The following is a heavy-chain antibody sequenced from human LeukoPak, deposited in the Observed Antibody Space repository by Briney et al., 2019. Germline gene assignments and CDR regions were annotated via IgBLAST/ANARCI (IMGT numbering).Heavy chain of an antibody. J-gene: IGHJ4*02. CDR2: IYYSGST. D-gene: IGHD2-2*01. CDR1: GGSISSYY. V-gene: IGHV4-59*01. Sequence: SETLSLTCTVSGGSISSYYWSWIRRPPGKGLEWIGYIYYSGSTNYNPSLKSRVTISVDTSKSQFSLKLSSVTAADTAVYYCARDSRLNHFDYWGQGTLVTVSS. CDR3: ARDSRLNHFDY.